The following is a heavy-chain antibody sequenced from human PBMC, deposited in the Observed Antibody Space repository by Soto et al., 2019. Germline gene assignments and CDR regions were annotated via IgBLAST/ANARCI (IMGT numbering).Heavy chain of an antibody. D-gene: IGHD2-21*02. V-gene: IGHV3-30*18. CDR2: ISYDGSNK. CDR3: AKDRGVTNYFDY. J-gene: IGHJ4*02. CDR1: GFTFSSYG. Sequence: QVQLVESGGGVVQPGRSLRLSCAASGFTFSSYGMHWVRQAPGKGLEWVAVISYDGSNKYYADSVKGRFTISRDNSKNPLYLQMNSLRAEDTAVYYCAKDRGVTNYFDYWGQGTLVTVSS.